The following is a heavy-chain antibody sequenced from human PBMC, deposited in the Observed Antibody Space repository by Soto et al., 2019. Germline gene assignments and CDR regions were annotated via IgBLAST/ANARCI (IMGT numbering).Heavy chain of an antibody. CDR1: GFTFDDYA. V-gene: IGHV3-23*01. Sequence: GGSLRLSCAASGFTFDDYAMHWVRQAPGKGLEWVSAISGSGDGTDYADSVKGRFTISRDNSKNTLYLQMNSLRAEDTAVYYCAGPGYSSQDYWGQGALVTVSS. CDR2: ISGSGDGT. J-gene: IGHJ4*02. CDR3: AGPGYSSQDY. D-gene: IGHD5-18*01.